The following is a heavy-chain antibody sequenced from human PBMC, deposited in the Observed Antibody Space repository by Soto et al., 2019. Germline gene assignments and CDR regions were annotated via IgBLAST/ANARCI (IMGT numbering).Heavy chain of an antibody. CDR3: AREDAARAHFDY. CDR2: IYHRVST. CDR1: GGSISSGGYS. J-gene: IGHJ4*02. D-gene: IGHD6-25*01. Sequence: QLQLQESGSGLVKPSQTLSLTCGVSGGSISSGGYSWSWIRQPPVKCLEWIGYIYHRVSTYYNPSLKGRVTISVDRSKNQFSLQLSSVTAADTAVYYCAREDAARAHFDYWGQGTLVTVSS. V-gene: IGHV4-30-2*01.